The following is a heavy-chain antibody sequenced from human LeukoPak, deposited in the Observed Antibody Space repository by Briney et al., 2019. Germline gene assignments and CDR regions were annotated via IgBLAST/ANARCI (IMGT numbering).Heavy chain of an antibody. Sequence: ASVKVSCKASGYTFTSYAMHWVRQAPGQRLEWMGWINAGNSNTKYSQKFQGRVTITRDTSASTAYMELSSLRSEDTAVYYCARAPIVVVPAAMLYYYGMDVWGQGTTVTVSS. CDR3: ARAPIVVVPAAMLYYYGMDV. CDR2: INAGNSNT. V-gene: IGHV1-3*01. D-gene: IGHD2-2*01. J-gene: IGHJ6*02. CDR1: GYTFTSYA.